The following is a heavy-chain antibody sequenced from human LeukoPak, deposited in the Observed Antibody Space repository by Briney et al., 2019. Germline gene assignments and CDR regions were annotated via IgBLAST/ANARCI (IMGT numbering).Heavy chain of an antibody. CDR3: ARRGEGY. Sequence: GGSLRLSCAASGFSFSTNVMLWVRQAPGKGLEWVSTINSNGVSTFYADSVKGRFTTFRDNSKNTLFLQMGSLRLDDTARYYCARRGEGYWGQGSLVTVSS. V-gene: IGHV3-23*01. D-gene: IGHD3-10*01. J-gene: IGHJ4*02. CDR2: INSNGVST. CDR1: GFSFSTNV.